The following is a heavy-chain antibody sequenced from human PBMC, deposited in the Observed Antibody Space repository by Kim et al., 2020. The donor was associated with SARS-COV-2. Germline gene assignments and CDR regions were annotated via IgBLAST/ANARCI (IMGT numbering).Heavy chain of an antibody. D-gene: IGHD6-13*01. CDR3: ARAPLSIAAAGTFDY. V-gene: IGHV4-59*01. Sequence: PTLKRRVTISVDTSKNQFSLKLSSVTAADTAVYYCARAPLSIAAAGTFDYWGQGTLVTVSS. J-gene: IGHJ4*02.